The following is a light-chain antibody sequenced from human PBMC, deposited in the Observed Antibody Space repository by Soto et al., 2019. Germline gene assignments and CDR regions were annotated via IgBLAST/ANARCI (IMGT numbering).Light chain of an antibody. CDR1: QSVSSN. CDR2: GAS. Sequence: EIVMTQSPATLSVSPGERATLSCRASQSVSSNLAWYQQKPGQAPRLLIYGASTRATGIPARFSGSGFGTEFTLTISSLQSEDFAVYYCQQYNNWPRTFGQGTKWIS. J-gene: IGKJ1*01. CDR3: QQYNNWPRT. V-gene: IGKV3-15*01.